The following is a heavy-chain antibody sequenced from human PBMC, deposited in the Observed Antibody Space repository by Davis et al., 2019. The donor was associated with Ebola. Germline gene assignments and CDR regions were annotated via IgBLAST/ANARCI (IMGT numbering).Heavy chain of an antibody. Sequence: ASVKVSCKTSGYTFTGYGISWVRQAPGQGLEWMGWINPNSGGTNYAQKFQGRVTMTRDTSISTAYMELSRLRSDDTAVYYCARVERSTRGGWFDPWGQGTLVTVSS. V-gene: IGHV1-2*02. J-gene: IGHJ5*02. CDR2: INPNSGGT. CDR3: ARVERSTRGGWFDP. CDR1: GYTFTGYG. D-gene: IGHD2-2*01.